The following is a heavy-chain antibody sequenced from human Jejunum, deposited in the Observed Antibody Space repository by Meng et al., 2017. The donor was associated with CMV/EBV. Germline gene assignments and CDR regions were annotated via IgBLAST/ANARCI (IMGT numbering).Heavy chain of an antibody. CDR3: ARGDYDFWGGY. J-gene: IGHJ4*02. D-gene: IGHD3-3*01. V-gene: IGHV3-48*03. CDR2: ISSSGDTI. CDR1: FSTYE. Sequence: FSTYERNWVRQAPGKGLEWISSISSSGDTIYYADSVKGRFTISRDNAKNSLYLQMNSLRAEDTAVYYCARGDYDFWGGYWGQGTRVTVSS.